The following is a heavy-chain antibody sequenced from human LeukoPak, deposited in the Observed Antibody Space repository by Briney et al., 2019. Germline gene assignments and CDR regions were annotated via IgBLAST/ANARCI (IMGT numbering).Heavy chain of an antibody. D-gene: IGHD6-13*01. CDR3: ARGRGNSSSRYLDY. J-gene: IGHJ4*02. V-gene: IGHV3-7*01. CDR1: GFTSSSYW. Sequence: GGSLRLSCAASGFTSSSYWMSWVRQAPGKGLEWVANIKQGGSEKYYVDSVKGRFTISRDNAKNSLYLQMNSLRAEDTAVYYCARGRGNSSSRYLDYWGQGTLVTVSS. CDR2: IKQGGSEK.